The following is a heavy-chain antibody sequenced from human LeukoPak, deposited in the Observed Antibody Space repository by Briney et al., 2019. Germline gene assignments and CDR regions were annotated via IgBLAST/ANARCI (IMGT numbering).Heavy chain of an antibody. CDR1: GFTFSGYS. V-gene: IGHV3-48*02. CDR2: ISSTSSII. Sequence: PGESLRLSCGASGFTFSGYSMNWVRQAPGKGLEWVSYISSTSSIISYADSVKGRFTISRDNAKNSLYLQMNSLRDEDTAVYYCVRESSYGFNIWGQGTMVTVSS. CDR3: VRESSYGFNI. J-gene: IGHJ3*02.